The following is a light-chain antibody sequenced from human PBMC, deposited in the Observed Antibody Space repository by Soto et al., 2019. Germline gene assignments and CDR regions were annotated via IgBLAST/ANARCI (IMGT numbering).Light chain of an antibody. CDR2: DAS. V-gene: IGKV1-5*01. J-gene: IGKJ4*01. CDR3: QQDDNYPLT. CDR1: QSMSTW. Sequence: DIQMTQSPSTLSASVGDRVTITCRASQSMSTWLAWYQQKPGKAPNLLIYDASSLNSGVPSRFSGRGSVTGFTLTINSLQPGDFATYYCQQDDNYPLTFGGGTTVEIK.